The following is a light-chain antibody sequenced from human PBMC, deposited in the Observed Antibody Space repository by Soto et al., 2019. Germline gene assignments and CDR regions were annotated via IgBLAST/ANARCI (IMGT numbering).Light chain of an antibody. V-gene: IGKV1-5*03. CDR3: QQDNSYPTWT. CDR1: QSIGRW. J-gene: IGKJ1*01. Sequence: DIQMTQSPSTLSASVGDRVTITCRASQSIGRWLAWYQQKPGKAPKFLIYQASSLESGVPSRFSGSGSGTEFTLTINSLQPGGFGTYYYQQDNSYPTWTFGQGTKVEIK. CDR2: QAS.